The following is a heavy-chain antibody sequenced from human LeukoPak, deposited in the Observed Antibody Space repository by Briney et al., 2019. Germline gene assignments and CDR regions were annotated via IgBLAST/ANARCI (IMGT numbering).Heavy chain of an antibody. CDR1: GFTFDDYA. CDR3: AKDLSSAITSALVLDV. Sequence: GRSLRLSCAASGFTFDDYAMHWVRQAPGKGLEWVSGITWNRDNIGYGDSVKGRFTISRDNVKNVLYLQMTSLRPEDTALCYCAKDLSSAITSALVLDVWGQGTTVIVSS. CDR2: ITWNRDNI. J-gene: IGHJ6*02. V-gene: IGHV3-9*01. D-gene: IGHD3-22*01.